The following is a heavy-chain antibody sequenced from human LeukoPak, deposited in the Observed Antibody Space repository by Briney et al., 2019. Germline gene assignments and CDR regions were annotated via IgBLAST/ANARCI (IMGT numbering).Heavy chain of an antibody. CDR3: ARDPKGDYGPLLADAFDI. D-gene: IGHD4-17*01. Sequence: ASVKVSCTASGYTFTSYYMHWVRQAPGQGLEWMGIINPSGGSTSYAQKFQGRVAMTRDTSTSTVYMELSSLRSEDTAVYYCARDPKGDYGPLLADAFDIWGQGTMVTVSS. CDR2: INPSGGST. J-gene: IGHJ3*02. V-gene: IGHV1-46*01. CDR1: GYTFTSYY.